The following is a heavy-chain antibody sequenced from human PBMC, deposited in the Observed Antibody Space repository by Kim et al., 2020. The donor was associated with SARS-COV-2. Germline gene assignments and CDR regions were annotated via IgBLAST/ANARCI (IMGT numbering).Heavy chain of an antibody. D-gene: IGHD6-13*01. CDR3: ARRSEIGSSWFNWLDP. Sequence: SETLSLTCIVSGASLTRYYWSWIRQPPGKGLEWIGNIHSSGKTNYNPSLKSRVTISVDTSKNQFSLGLNSVTASDTAVYYCARRSEIGSSWFNWLDPWGQGTLVTVSS. CDR2: IHSSGKT. CDR1: GASLTRYY. V-gene: IGHV4-4*08. J-gene: IGHJ5*02.